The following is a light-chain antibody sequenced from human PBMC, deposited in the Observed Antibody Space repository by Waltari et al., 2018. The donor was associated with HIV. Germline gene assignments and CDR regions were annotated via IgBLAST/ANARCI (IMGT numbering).Light chain of an antibody. Sequence: QSALTQPASVSGSPGQSITISCTGTSSDVGSYNLLSWYQQYPGKAPKLMIYEAVKRPSGVSNRISASKSGNTASLTISGLQAEDEADYYCCSYGGSSTWVFGGGTKLTVL. V-gene: IGLV2-23*01. CDR1: SSDVGSYNL. CDR2: EAV. J-gene: IGLJ3*02. CDR3: CSYGGSSTWV.